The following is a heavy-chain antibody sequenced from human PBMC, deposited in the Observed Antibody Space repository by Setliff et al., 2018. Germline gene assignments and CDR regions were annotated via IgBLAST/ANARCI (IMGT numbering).Heavy chain of an antibody. J-gene: IGHJ6*03. CDR2: AYYNGDP. CDR3: ARHVGTRSRGYNYYYYFMDV. Sequence: PSETLSLTCTVSGGSLSGSLRGYAVFWGWIRQSPGKELEWIGSAYYNGDPYYNPSLKSRVTMSVDTSRNQFSLHLISVTAADTAVYYCARHVGTRSRGYNYYYYFMDVWGKGTTVTVSS. CDR1: GGSLSGSLRGYAVF. D-gene: IGHD3-10*01. V-gene: IGHV4-39*01.